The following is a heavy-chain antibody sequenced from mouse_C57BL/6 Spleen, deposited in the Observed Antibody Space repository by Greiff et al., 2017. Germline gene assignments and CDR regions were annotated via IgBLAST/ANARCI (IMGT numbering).Heavy chain of an antibody. V-gene: IGHV1-18*01. CDR1: GYTFTDYN. CDR3: ARESTVVAMDY. D-gene: IGHD1-1*01. Sequence: EVQLVESGPELVKPGASVTIPCKASGYTFTDYNMDWVKQSHGKSLEWIGDINPNNGGTIYNQKFKGKATLTVDKSSSTAYMELRSLTSEDTAVYYCARESTVVAMDYWGQGTSVTVSS. J-gene: IGHJ4*01. CDR2: INPNNGGT.